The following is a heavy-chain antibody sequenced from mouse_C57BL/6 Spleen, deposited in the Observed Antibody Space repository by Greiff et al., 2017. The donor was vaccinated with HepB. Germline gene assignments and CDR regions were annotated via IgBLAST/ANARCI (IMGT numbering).Heavy chain of an antibody. CDR1: GFTFSSYG. D-gene: IGHD2-3*01. CDR3: ARQDGYSPWFAY. V-gene: IGHV5-6*02. CDR2: ISSGGSYT. J-gene: IGHJ3*01. Sequence: EVKLVESGGDLVKPGGSLKLSCAASGFTFSSYGMSWVRQTPDKRLEWVATISSGGSYTYYPDSVKGRFTISRDNAKNTLYLQMSSLKSEDTAMYYCARQDGYSPWFAYWGQGTLVTVSA.